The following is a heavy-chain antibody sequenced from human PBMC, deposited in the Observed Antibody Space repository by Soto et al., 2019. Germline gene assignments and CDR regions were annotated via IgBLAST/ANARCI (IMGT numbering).Heavy chain of an antibody. CDR2: VGTAGDT. CDR1: GFTFGRYY. CDR3: ARSGPIFGVPGNGMDV. J-gene: IGHJ6*02. V-gene: IGHV3-13*01. D-gene: IGHD3-3*01. Sequence: PEGSLRLACAASGFTFGRYYMHWVRQAAGKGLEWVSAVGTAGDTYYPGSVKGRFTISRDNAKNSLYLQMNSLRAGDTAVYYCARSGPIFGVPGNGMDVWGQGTTVTVSS.